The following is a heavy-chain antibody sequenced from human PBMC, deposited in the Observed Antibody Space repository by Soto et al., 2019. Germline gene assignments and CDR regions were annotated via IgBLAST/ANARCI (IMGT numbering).Heavy chain of an antibody. CDR3: AKDRTMIVVVIMDY. Sequence: EVQLLESGGGLVQPGGSLRLSCAASGFTFSSYAMSWVRQAPGKGLEWVSAISGSGGSTYYADSVKGRFTISRDNSKNTLYLQMNSLRAEDTAIYYCAKDRTMIVVVIMDYWGQGTLVTVSS. J-gene: IGHJ4*02. CDR2: ISGSGGST. CDR1: GFTFSSYA. V-gene: IGHV3-23*01. D-gene: IGHD3-22*01.